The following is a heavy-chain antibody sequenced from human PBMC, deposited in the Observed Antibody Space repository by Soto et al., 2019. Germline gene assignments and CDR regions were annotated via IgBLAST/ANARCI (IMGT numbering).Heavy chain of an antibody. V-gene: IGHV3-23*01. CDR3: AKAGYGSGSYYTLSFDY. CDR1: GFTFSNYA. D-gene: IGHD3-10*01. Sequence: PGGSLRLSCAASGFTFSNYAMNWVRQAPGKGLESVSGITGSGGITYSAESVKGRFTISRDNSKDTLYLQMNSLRAEDTAVYYCAKAGYGSGSYYTLSFDYWGQGSLVTVSS. J-gene: IGHJ4*02. CDR2: ITGSGGIT.